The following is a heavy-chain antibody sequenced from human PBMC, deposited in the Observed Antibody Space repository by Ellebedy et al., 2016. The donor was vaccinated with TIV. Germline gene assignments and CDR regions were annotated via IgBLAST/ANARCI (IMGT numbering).Heavy chain of an antibody. CDR3: AKPRGSGDT. CDR1: GFTFSSYA. CDR2: ISGRGGST. V-gene: IGHV3-23*01. Sequence: GESLKISCAASGFTFSSYAMSWVRQAPGKGLEWVSAISGRGGSTYYADSVKGRFTISRDNSKNTLYLQMNSLRAEDTAVYYCAKPRGSGDTWGQGTMVTVSS. D-gene: IGHD3-10*01. J-gene: IGHJ3*02.